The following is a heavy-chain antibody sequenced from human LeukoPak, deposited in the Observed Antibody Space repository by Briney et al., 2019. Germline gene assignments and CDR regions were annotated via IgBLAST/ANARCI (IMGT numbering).Heavy chain of an antibody. D-gene: IGHD3-10*01. CDR2: IKSKSDGGTT. Sequence: PGGSQRLSCAASGFTFSNAWMSWVRQAPGKGLEWVGRIKSKSDGGTTDYAAPVKGRFTISRDDSRNTLYVQMNSLKTEDTAVYYCMSNTTDGSGSYYNDYWGQGTLVTVSS. CDR3: MSNTTDGSGSYYNDY. J-gene: IGHJ4*02. CDR1: GFTFSNAW. V-gene: IGHV3-15*01.